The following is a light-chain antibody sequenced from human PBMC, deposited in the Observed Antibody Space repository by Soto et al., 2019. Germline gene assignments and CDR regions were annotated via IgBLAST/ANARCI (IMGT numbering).Light chain of an antibody. CDR2: GAS. Sequence: DIQMTQSPSSLSVSVGDEVIITCRASQTIHKYLNWYQQKPGEAPKILIYGASRLQSGVPSRFSGSGSGTDFTLTISSLQPEDFATYFCQKSDSAPYTFGQGTKLEIK. CDR1: QTIHKY. CDR3: QKSDSAPYT. V-gene: IGKV1-39*01. J-gene: IGKJ2*01.